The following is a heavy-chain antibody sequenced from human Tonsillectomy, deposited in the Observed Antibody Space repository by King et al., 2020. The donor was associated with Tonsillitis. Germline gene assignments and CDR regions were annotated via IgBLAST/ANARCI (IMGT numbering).Heavy chain of an antibody. CDR2: INPNSGDT. J-gene: IGHJ4*02. V-gene: IGHV1-2*02. CDR1: GYTFTDYY. CDR3: ARGSREYGDYVFDY. Sequence: QLVQSGAEVKKPGASVKVSCKASGYTFTDYYIHWVRQAPGQGLEWMGWINPNSGDTNYAQKFQGRVTMTWDTSISTASMELSSLRSDDTAVYFCARGSREYGDYVFDYWGQGTLVTVSS. D-gene: IGHD4-17*01.